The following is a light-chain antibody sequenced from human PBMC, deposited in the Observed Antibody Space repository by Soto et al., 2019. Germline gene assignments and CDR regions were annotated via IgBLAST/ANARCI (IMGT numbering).Light chain of an antibody. CDR2: INS. V-gene: IGLV1-44*01. CDR1: SSNIGSNT. Sequence: QSVLTQPPSASGTPGQRVNISCSGSSSNIGSNTVNWYQQLPGTAPKLLIYINSHRPSGVPDRFSGSKSGTSASLAISGLQSDDEADYYCAAWDDSLNGVVFGGGTKLTVL. J-gene: IGLJ2*01. CDR3: AAWDDSLNGVV.